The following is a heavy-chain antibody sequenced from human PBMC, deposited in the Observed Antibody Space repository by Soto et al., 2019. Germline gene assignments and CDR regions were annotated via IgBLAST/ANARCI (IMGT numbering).Heavy chain of an antibody. CDR2: INPNSGGT. V-gene: IGHV1-2*04. D-gene: IGHD4-17*01. CDR3: ARTSSYGDLVDY. Sequence: GASVKVSCKASGYAFTGYYMHWVRQAPGQGPEWMGWINPNSGGTNYAQKFQGWVTMTRDTSISTAYMELSRLRSDDTAVYYCARTSSYGDLVDYWGQGTLVTVSS. CDR1: GYAFTGYY. J-gene: IGHJ4*02.